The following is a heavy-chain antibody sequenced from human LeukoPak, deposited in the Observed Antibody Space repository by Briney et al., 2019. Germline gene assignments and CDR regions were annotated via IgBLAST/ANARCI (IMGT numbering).Heavy chain of an antibody. CDR1: GGSISSGSYY. J-gene: IGHJ5*02. CDR2: IYTSGST. Sequence: SQTLSLTCTVSGGSISSGSYYWCWIRQPAGKGLEWIGRIYTSGSTNYNPSLKSRVTISVDTSKNQFSLRLISVTAADTAVYYCARQTGRFDPWGQGTPVTVSS. CDR3: ARQTGRFDP. V-gene: IGHV4-61*02.